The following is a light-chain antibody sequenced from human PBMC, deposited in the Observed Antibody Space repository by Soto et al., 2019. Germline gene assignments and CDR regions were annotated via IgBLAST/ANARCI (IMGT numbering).Light chain of an antibody. J-gene: IGKJ5*01. CDR1: ESVSSSY. CDR2: GTS. V-gene: IGKV3-20*01. CDR3: QQYGSSLIT. Sequence: EIVLTQSPGTLSLSPGERATLSCRASESVSSSYLAWYQQKPGQAPRLRIYGTSSRATGIPDRFSGSGSGTDFTLTICRLEPEDFAVYYCQQYGSSLITFGQGTRLEIK.